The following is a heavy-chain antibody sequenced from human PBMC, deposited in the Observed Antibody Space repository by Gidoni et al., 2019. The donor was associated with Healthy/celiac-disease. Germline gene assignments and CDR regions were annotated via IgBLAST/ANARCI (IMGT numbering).Heavy chain of an antibody. V-gene: IGHV4-34*01. J-gene: IGHJ4*02. CDR2: INHSGST. CDR3: AREGWYYYGSGSTFDY. Sequence: QVQLQQWGAGLLKPSENLSLTCAVYGGSFSGYYWSGLRQPPGKGLEWIGEINHSGSTHYNPSLKSRVTISVDTSKNQFSLKLSSVTAADTAVYYCAREGWYYYGSGSTFDYWGQGTLVTVSS. D-gene: IGHD3-10*01. CDR1: GGSFSGYY.